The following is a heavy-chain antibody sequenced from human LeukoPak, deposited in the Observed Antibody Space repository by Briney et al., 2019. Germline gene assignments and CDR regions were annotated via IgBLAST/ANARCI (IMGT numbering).Heavy chain of an antibody. V-gene: IGHV1-69*04. CDR3: ARDIYSHGDYAFGYYYYGMDV. CDR2: XXXXXXIT. CDR1: AATFSIYA. J-gene: IGHJ6*02. Sequence: ASVTVSFTASAATFSIYAISWVRHAPGQGXXXXXXXXXXXXITNYSQKFEGRVTITADKSTSTAYMELSSLISEDTAVYYCARDIYSHGDYAFGYYYYGMDVWGQGTTVTVSS. D-gene: IGHD4-17*01.